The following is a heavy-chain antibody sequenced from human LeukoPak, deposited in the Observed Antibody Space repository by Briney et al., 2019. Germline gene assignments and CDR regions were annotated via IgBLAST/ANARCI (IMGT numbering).Heavy chain of an antibody. CDR2: INPNSGGT. V-gene: IGHV1-2*02. CDR1: GYTFTGYY. D-gene: IGHD2-2*01. CDR3: ARAVPADGAYFDY. Sequence: GASVKVSCKASGYTFTGYYMNWVRQAPGQGLEWMGWINPNSGGTNYAQKFQGRVTMTRDTSISTAYMEPSRLRSDDTAVYYCARAVPADGAYFDYWGQGTLVTVSS. J-gene: IGHJ4*02.